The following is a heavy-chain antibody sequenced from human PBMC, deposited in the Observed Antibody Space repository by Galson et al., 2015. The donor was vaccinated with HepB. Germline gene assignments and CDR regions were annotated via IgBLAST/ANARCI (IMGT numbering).Heavy chain of an antibody. V-gene: IGHV1-18*04. J-gene: IGHJ6*02. Sequence: SCKASGYTFTSYGIRWVRQAPGQGLEWMGWISAYNGNTNYAQKLQGRVTMTTDTSTSTAYMELRSLRSDDTAVYYCARDLVGYYDSSGYPTQSMDVWGQGTTVTVSS. CDR3: ARDLVGYYDSSGYPTQSMDV. D-gene: IGHD3-22*01. CDR2: ISAYNGNT. CDR1: GYTFTSYG.